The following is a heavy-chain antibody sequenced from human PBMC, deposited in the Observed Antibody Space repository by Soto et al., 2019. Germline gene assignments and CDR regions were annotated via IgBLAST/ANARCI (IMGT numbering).Heavy chain of an antibody. CDR2: ISSSGGST. J-gene: IGHJ3*01. V-gene: IGHV3-23*01. CDR3: TNRKLPTRPWGPAFDV. D-gene: IGHD6-6*01. CDR1: GFTFSSYA. Sequence: PGGSLRLSCAASGFTFSSYAVSWVRQAPGKGLEWVSAISSSGGSTYYPDSVKGRFTISRDNSKNTLFLQMNSLRAEDTAVYYCTNRKLPTRPWGPAFDVWGQGTMVTVSS.